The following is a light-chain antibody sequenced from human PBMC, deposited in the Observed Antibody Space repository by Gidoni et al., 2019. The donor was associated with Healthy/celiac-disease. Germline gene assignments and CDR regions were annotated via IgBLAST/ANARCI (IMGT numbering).Light chain of an antibody. CDR2: DAS. CDR3: QQRSNWPPTWT. V-gene: IGKV3-11*01. CDR1: QSVRSY. J-gene: IGKJ1*01. Sequence: EIVLTQSPATLSLSPGERATLSCRASQSVRSYLAWYQQKPGLAPRLLIYDASNRATGIPARFSGSGSGTDFTLTISSLGPEDFEVYYCQQRSNWPPTWTFGQGTKVEIK.